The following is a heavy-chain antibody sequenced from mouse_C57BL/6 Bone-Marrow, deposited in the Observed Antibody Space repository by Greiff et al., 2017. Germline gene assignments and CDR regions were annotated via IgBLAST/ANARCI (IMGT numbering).Heavy chain of an antibody. J-gene: IGHJ1*03. CDR3: ASITTVVEAWYFDV. CDR1: GFSLTSYA. D-gene: IGHD1-1*01. Sequence: VKLMESGPGLVAPSQSLSITCTVSGFSLTSYAISWVRQPPGKGLEWLGVIWTGGGTNYNSALKSRLSISKDNSKSQVFLKMNSLQTDDTARYYCASITTVVEAWYFDVWGTGTTVTVSS. CDR2: IWTGGGT. V-gene: IGHV2-9-1*01.